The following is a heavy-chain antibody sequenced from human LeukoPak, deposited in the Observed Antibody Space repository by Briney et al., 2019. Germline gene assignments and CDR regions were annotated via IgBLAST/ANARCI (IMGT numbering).Heavy chain of an antibody. D-gene: IGHD5-12*01. Sequence: GGSLRLSCAAFGFTFSSYWMSWVRQAPGKGLECVANIKQDGSEKNYVDSVKGRFTISRDNAKNSLDLQMNSLRGEDTAVYYCARAGGYASSWAYWGQGTLVTVSS. CDR1: GFTFSSYW. CDR2: IKQDGSEK. J-gene: IGHJ4*02. CDR3: ARAGGYASSWAY. V-gene: IGHV3-7*01.